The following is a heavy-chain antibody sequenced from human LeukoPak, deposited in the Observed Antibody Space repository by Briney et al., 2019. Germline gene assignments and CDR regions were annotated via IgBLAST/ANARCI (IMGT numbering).Heavy chain of an antibody. CDR1: GGSISSYY. V-gene: IGHV4-59*08. CDR2: IYYSGST. D-gene: IGHD6-19*01. CDR3: ARLNSGWPYYYGMDV. Sequence: PSETLSLTCTVSGGSISSYYWSWIRQPPGKGLEWIGYIYYSGSTNYNPSLKSRVTISVDTSKYQFSLKLSSVTAADTAVYYCARLNSGWPYYYGMDVWGQGTTVTVSS. J-gene: IGHJ6*02.